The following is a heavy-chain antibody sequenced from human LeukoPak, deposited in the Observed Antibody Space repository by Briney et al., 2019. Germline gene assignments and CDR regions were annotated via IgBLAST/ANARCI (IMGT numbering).Heavy chain of an antibody. CDR1: GFTFSSYS. J-gene: IGHJ6*02. D-gene: IGHD6-13*01. V-gene: IGHV3-21*01. CDR3: ARGRAAAGTLYYYYYYGMDV. Sequence: GGSLRLSCAASGFTFSSYSMNWVRQAPGKGLEWVSSISSSSSYIYYADSVKGRFTISRDNAKNSLYLQMNSLRAEDTAVYYCARGRAAAGTLYYYYYYGMDVWGQGTTVTVSS. CDR2: ISSSSSYI.